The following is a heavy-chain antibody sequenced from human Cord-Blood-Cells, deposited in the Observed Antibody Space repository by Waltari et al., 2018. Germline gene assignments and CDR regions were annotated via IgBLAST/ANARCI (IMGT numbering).Heavy chain of an antibody. D-gene: IGHD3-16*02. CDR2: SNAGNGNK. J-gene: IGHJ3*02. V-gene: IGHV1-3*01. CDR3: ARDRSDYIWGSYRYNAFDI. CDR1: GYTFTSYA. Sequence: QVQLVQSGAEVKKPVASVTVSCKASGYTFTSYAMHWVRQAPGHRIEWMGWSNAGNGNKKYSTKFQGRGSITRDTSASTAYMGLSSLRSEDTAVYYCARDRSDYIWGSYRYNAFDIWGQGTMVTVSS.